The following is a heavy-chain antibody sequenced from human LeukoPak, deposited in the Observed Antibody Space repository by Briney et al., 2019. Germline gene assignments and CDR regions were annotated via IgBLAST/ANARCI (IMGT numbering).Heavy chain of an antibody. CDR3: ARASWETVQDY. CDR1: GYTFTGYY. CDR2: INLTSGGT. D-gene: IGHD4-17*01. J-gene: IGHJ4*02. V-gene: IGHV1-2*02. Sequence: GASVKVSCKASGYTFTGYYMHWVRQAPGQGLEWMGWINLTSGGTDYAQTFQGRVTMTRDTPISTAYMGLSRLRSGDTAVYYWARASWETVQDYWGQGTLVTVSS.